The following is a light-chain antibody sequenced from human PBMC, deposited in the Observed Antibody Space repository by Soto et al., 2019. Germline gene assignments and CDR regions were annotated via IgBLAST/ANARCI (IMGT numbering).Light chain of an antibody. CDR2: RNN. Sequence: QSVLTQPPSASGTPGQMVSISSSGSTSNIGNHYVFWYQHLPGTAPKLLIFRNNQRPSGVPDRFSGSGSGTSASLAISGLRSEDEADYYCATWDDTLRGYVFGTGTKVTVL. CDR3: ATWDDTLRGYV. J-gene: IGLJ1*01. V-gene: IGLV1-47*01. CDR1: TSNIGNHY.